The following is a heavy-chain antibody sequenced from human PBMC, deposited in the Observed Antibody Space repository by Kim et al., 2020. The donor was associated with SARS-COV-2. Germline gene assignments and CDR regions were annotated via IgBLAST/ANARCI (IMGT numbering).Heavy chain of an antibody. V-gene: IGHV3-53*01. CDR2: IYSGGST. J-gene: IGHJ4*02. Sequence: GGSLRLSCAAAGFNVSNNYMSWVRQAPGKGLEWVSIIYSGGSTYYTDSVKGRFSISRDNSKNMLYLQMNSLRAEDTAVYYCARDFAPYSSSWGLTLALVYWGQGTLVTVS. CDR1: GFNVSNNY. D-gene: IGHD6-13*01. CDR3: ARDFAPYSSSWGLTLALVY.